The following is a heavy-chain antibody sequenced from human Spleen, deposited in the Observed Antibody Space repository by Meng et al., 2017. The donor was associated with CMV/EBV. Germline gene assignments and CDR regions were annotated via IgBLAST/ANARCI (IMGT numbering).Heavy chain of an antibody. J-gene: IGHJ4*02. CDR3: ARTIFGMFIGPFDY. CDR2: IFWNDDK. D-gene: IGHD3-3*01. Sequence: LSLSDTGVCVGWIRQPPGKALEWLALIFWNDDKRYSPPLRSRLTITKDTSKNEVLLTMTNMDPVDTGTYYCARTIFGMFIGPFDYWGQGALVTVSS. CDR1: LSLSDTGVC. V-gene: IGHV2-5*01.